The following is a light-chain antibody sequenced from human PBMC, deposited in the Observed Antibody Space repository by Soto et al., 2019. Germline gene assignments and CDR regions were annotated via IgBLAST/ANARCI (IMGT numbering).Light chain of an antibody. CDR2: EVT. Sequence: QSVLTQPASVSGSPGQSITIPCTGTSSDVGGYNYVSWYQHHPGKAPKLIIYEVTNRPSGVSNRFSGSKSGNTASLTISGLQAEDEADYYCISYTSDTSPYLFGTGTKVTVL. J-gene: IGLJ1*01. CDR3: ISYTSDTSPYL. CDR1: SSDVGGYNY. V-gene: IGLV2-14*01.